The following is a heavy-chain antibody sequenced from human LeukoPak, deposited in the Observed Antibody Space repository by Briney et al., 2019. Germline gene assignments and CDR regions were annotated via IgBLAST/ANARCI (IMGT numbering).Heavy chain of an antibody. Sequence: VASVKVSGKASGYTFTGYYMHWVRQAPGQGREWMGWINPNSGGTNYAQKFQGRVTMTRDTSISTAYMELSRLRSDDTAVYYCAREAAAAHRWFDPWGQGTLVTVSS. V-gene: IGHV1-2*02. J-gene: IGHJ5*02. CDR3: AREAAAAHRWFDP. CDR2: INPNSGGT. D-gene: IGHD6-13*01. CDR1: GYTFTGYY.